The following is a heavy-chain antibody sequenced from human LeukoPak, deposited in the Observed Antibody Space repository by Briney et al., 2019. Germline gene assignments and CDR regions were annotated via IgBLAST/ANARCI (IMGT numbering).Heavy chain of an antibody. CDR2: IHTSGTT. CDR1: GGSMSDYY. J-gene: IGHJ4*02. Sequence: SETLSLTCTVSGGSMSDYYWSFIRQSAGTGLEWLGRIHTSGTTWYNPSLKSRVTLSVDASKNQFSLKLSSVTAADTAVYYCARNRGGERWPQGHFDYWGQGTLVTVSS. V-gene: IGHV4-4*07. D-gene: IGHD5-24*01. CDR3: ARNRGGERWPQGHFDY.